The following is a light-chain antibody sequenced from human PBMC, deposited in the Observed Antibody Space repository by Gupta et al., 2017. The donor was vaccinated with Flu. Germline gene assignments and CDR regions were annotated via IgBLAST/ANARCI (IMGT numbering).Light chain of an antibody. V-gene: IGKV2-28*01. CDR2: LGS. CDR1: QSLLHSNGHNY. Sequence: DIVMTQSPLSLPVTPGEPTSISCRSSQSLLHSNGHNYLGWYLQKPGQSPQLLIYLGSNRASGVPDRFSGSGSGTDFTLKISGVEAVDVGVYYCMQALQTPWTFGQGTKVEIK. J-gene: IGKJ1*01. CDR3: MQALQTPWT.